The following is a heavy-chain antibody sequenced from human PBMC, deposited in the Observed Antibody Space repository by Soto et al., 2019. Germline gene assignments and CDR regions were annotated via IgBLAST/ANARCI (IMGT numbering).Heavy chain of an antibody. J-gene: IGHJ5*02. CDR2: ISATDVAT. CDR3: VKDVYSGSSGQFDL. CDR1: GFIFSSYA. Sequence: EVQLLESGGGLVQPGGSLRLSCAASGFIFSSYAMGWVRQAPGKGLEWVSIISATDVATYYADSVKGHFIIARDDSRRTLFLQMNSLRAEDTAVYHCVKDVYSGSSGQFDLWGQGTLVTVSS. D-gene: IGHD1-26*01. V-gene: IGHV3-23*01.